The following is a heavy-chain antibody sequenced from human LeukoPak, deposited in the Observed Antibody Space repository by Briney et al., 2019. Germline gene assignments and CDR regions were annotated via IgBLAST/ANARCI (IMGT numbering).Heavy chain of an antibody. CDR1: GFTFSSYS. CDR2: ISSSSSYI. CDR3: ARVAYGDYLNTLDY. V-gene: IGHV3-21*01. J-gene: IGHJ4*02. Sequence: GGSLRLSRAASGFTFSSYSKNWVRQAPGRGLEWVSSISSSSSYIYYADSVKGRFTISRDNAKNSLYLQMNSLRAEDTAVYYCARVAYGDYLNTLDYWGQGTLVTVSS. D-gene: IGHD4-17*01.